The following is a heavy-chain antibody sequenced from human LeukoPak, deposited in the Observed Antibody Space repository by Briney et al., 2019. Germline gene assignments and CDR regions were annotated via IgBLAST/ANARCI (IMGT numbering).Heavy chain of an antibody. CDR2: ISYDGSNK. Sequence: PGRSLRLSCAASGFTFSSYAMHWVRQAPGKGLEWVAVISYDGSNKYYADSVKGRFTISRDNSKNTLYLQMNSLRAEDTAVYYCAKVRRKAGPAAITLLDYWGQGTLVTVSS. CDR1: GFTFSSYA. J-gene: IGHJ4*02. CDR3: AKVRRKAGPAAITLLDY. D-gene: IGHD2-2*02. V-gene: IGHV3-30-3*01.